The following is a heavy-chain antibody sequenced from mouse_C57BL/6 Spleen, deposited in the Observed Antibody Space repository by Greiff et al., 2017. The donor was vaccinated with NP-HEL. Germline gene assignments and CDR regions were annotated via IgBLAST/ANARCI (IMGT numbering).Heavy chain of an antibody. CDR1: GYTFTSYW. V-gene: IGHV1-64*01. CDR2: IHPTSGST. Sequence: QVQLQQPGAELVKPGASVKLSCKASGYTFTSYWMHWVKQRPGQGLEWIGMIHPTSGSTNYNEKFKSKATLTVDKSSSTAYMQLSSLTSEDSAVYYCARDLYYGSSYGYFDVWGTGTTVTVSS. D-gene: IGHD1-1*01. J-gene: IGHJ1*03. CDR3: ARDLYYGSSYGYFDV.